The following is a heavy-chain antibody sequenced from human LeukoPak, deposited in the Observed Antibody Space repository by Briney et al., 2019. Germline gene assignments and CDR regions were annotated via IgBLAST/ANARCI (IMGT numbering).Heavy chain of an antibody. CDR2: IYYTGST. D-gene: IGHD4-17*01. J-gene: IGHJ6*03. Sequence: PSETLSLTCTVSGGSISSGSHYWGWIRQPPGKGLEWIGNIYYTGSTYYNPSLKSRVTISVDKSKNQFSLKLSSVTAADTAVYYCARSSRGYGDYEAYYYYYYMDVWGKGTTVTVSS. CDR1: GGSISSGSHY. V-gene: IGHV4-39*07. CDR3: ARSSRGYGDYEAYYYYYYMDV.